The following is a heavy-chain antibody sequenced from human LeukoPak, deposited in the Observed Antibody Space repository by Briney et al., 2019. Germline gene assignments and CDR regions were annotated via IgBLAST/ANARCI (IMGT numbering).Heavy chain of an antibody. J-gene: IGHJ6*03. D-gene: IGHD3-3*01. Sequence: PSETLSLTCTVSGHPISNRRHTGGWIRQSQGKGLEWIGTIYYSGTTYYNPSLKSRITISLDTGKNQFSLSLSSVTAADTAVYYCARGLKRITIFGVVMSSRYYMDVWGKGPTVTVSS. V-gene: IGHV4-39*07. CDR3: ARGLKRITIFGVVMSSRYYMDV. CDR2: IYYSGTT. CDR1: GHPISNRRHT.